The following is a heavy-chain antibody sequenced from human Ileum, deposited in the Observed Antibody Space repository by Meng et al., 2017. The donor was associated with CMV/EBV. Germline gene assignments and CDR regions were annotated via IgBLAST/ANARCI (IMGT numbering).Heavy chain of an antibody. CDR1: GFTYSNFW. J-gene: IGHJ4*02. Sequence: RGSLRLSCAVSGFTYSNFWMSWVRQSPGMGLEWVANIKQDGSATYYADSVKGRFTISRDNAKNSLYLQMDNLRADDTAVYYCVREDIVVFDYWGQGTLVT. CDR2: IKQDGSAT. V-gene: IGHV3-7*01. D-gene: IGHD2-15*01. CDR3: VREDIVVFDY.